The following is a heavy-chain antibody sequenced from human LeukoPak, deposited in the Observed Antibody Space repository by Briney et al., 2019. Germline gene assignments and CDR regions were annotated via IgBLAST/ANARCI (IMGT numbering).Heavy chain of an antibody. CDR1: GFTLSSYW. J-gene: IGHJ5*01. CDR3: ARVVSRHCSSSSCYGGWFDS. CDR2: IKQDGSES. V-gene: IGHV3-7*01. D-gene: IGHD2-2*01. Sequence: GGSLRLSCAASGFTLSSYWMSWVRQAPGKGLEWLANIKQDGSESYYVDSVKGRFTISRDNAKNSLYLQMNSLRADDTAVYYCARVVSRHCSSSSCYGGWFDSWGQGTLVTVSS.